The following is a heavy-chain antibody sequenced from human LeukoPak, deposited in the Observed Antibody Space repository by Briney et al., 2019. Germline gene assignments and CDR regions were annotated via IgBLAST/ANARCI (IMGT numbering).Heavy chain of an antibody. CDR2: IYHSGST. Sequence: PSETLSLTCTISGYSISSGYYWGWIRQPPGKGLEWIGNIYHSGSTYSNPSLKSRVIISVDTSKNQFSLKLSSVTAADTAVYWCARGAFGVLLSAFDIWGQGTMVTVSS. D-gene: IGHD3-3*01. V-gene: IGHV4-38-2*02. CDR1: GYSISSGYY. CDR3: ARGAFGVLLSAFDI. J-gene: IGHJ3*02.